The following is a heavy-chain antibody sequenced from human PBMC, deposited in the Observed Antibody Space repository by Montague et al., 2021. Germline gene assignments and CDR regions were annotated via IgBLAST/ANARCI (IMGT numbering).Heavy chain of an antibody. V-gene: IGHV4-38-2*02. Sequence: SETRSLTCTVSRSLINSGYYWGWIRQPPGKGLEWMGSVSHGGRTYYNPSLKSRVTISVDTSNNHFSLKLSSVTAADTAMYYCARERDRYYYMDIWGKGTTITVSS. CDR3: ARERDRYYYMDI. J-gene: IGHJ6*03. CDR2: VSHGGRT. CDR1: RSLINSGYY.